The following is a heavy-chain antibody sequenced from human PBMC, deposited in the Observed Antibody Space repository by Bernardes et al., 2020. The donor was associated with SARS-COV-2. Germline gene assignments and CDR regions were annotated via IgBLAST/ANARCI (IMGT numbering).Heavy chain of an antibody. CDR1: GLFVGNTY. J-gene: IGHJ4*02. CDR2: IYSDGPT. V-gene: IGHV3-53*01. CDR3: CAYIFGVLRKIDY. Sequence: GSLRLSCAASGLFVGNTYMTWVRQAPGKGLEAVSVIYSDGPTHHADFVQGRFTISRDNSKNSQSLQMNSLRAEDTATYFCCAYIFGVLRKIDYWGRGTLVTVSS. D-gene: IGHD3-3*02.